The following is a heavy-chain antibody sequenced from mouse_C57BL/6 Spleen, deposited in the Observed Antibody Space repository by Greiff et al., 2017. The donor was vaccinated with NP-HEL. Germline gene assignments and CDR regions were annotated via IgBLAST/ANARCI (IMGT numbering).Heavy chain of an antibody. J-gene: IGHJ1*03. V-gene: IGHV5-6*01. D-gene: IGHD4-1*01. Sequence: EVKVIESGGDLVKPGGSLKLSCTASGFTFSSYGMSWVRQTPDKRLEWVATISSGGSYTYYPDSVKGRFTISRDNAKNTLYLQMSSLKSEDTAMYYCARTGTGTWYFDVWGTGTTVTVSS. CDR1: GFTFSSYG. CDR2: ISSGGSYT. CDR3: ARTGTGTWYFDV.